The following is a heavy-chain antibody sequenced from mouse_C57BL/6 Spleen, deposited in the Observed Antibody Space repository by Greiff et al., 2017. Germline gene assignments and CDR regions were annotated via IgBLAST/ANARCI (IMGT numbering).Heavy chain of an antibody. Sequence: QVQLQQSGAELVKPGASVKISCKASGYAFSSYWMNWVKQRPGKGLEWIGQIYPGDGDTNYNGKFKGKATLTADKSSSTAYMQLSSLTSEDSAVYFCERYYDGKGSYFDYWGQGTTLTVSS. V-gene: IGHV1-80*01. J-gene: IGHJ2*01. CDR2: IYPGDGDT. CDR1: GYAFSSYW. D-gene: IGHD1-1*01. CDR3: ERYYDGKGSYFDY.